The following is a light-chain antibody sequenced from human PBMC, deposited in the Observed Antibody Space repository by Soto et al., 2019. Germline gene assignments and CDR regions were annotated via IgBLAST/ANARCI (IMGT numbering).Light chain of an antibody. CDR1: QSVSRK. Sequence: EIVMTQSPVTLSVSPGERATLSCRASQSVSRKLVWYQQKPGQAPRLLIYDTSTRATGIPARFSGSGSGTEFTLTISSLQSQDFASYYCQQYNTRTSITFGQGTRLEIK. CDR2: DTS. J-gene: IGKJ5*01. CDR3: QQYNTRTSIT. V-gene: IGKV3-15*01.